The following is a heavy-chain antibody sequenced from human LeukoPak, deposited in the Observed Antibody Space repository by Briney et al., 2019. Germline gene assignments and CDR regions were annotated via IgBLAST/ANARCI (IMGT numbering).Heavy chain of an antibody. V-gene: IGHV4-39*01. CDR2: IYYSGST. D-gene: IGHD2-15*01. J-gene: IGHJ4*02. Sequence: SETLSLTCTVSGGSITSYYWAWIRQPPGKGLEWIGSIYYSGSTYYNSSLKSRVTISVDTSKNQFSLKLTSVTAAETAVYYCVAAVAAIDYWGQGTLVTVSS. CDR1: GGSITSYY. CDR3: VAAVAAIDY.